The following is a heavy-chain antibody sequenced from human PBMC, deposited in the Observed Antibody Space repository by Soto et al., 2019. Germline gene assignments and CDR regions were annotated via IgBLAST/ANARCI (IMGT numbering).Heavy chain of an antibody. Sequence: HPXGSLTLSFSASGFTLRSYGVLGGGQAPGKGLEWVAVICYDVSNKYYADSVKGRFTISRDNSKNTLYLQMNSLRAEDTAVYYCARDLCDYCYFDYWGQGTLVTVSS. CDR2: ICYDVSNK. V-gene: IGHV3-33*01. CDR1: GFTLRSYG. D-gene: IGHD4-17*01. J-gene: IGHJ4*02. CDR3: ARDLCDYCYFDY.